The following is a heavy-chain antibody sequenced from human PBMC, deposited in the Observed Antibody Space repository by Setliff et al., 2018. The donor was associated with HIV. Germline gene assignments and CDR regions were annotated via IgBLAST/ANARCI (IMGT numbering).Heavy chain of an antibody. CDR1: GYTFISYD. Sequence: GASVKVSCKASGYTFISYDINWVQQATGQGLEWMGWMNPNIGKTAYAQKFQGRVTMTRNTSISTAYMELSSLRSDDTAVYYCARNFGLSPSGKYYYYYGMDIWGQGTTVTVSS. CDR2: MNPNIGKT. J-gene: IGHJ6*02. CDR3: ARNFGLSPSGKYYYYYGMDI. V-gene: IGHV1-8*02. D-gene: IGHD3-10*01.